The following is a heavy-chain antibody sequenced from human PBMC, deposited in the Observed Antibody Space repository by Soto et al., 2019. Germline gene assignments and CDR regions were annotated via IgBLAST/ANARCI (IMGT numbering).Heavy chain of an antibody. D-gene: IGHD3-22*01. Sequence: PGGSLRLSCAASGFTFSSYSMNWVRQAPGKGLEWVSSISSSSSYIYYADSVKGRFTISRDNAKNSLYLQMNSLRAEDTAVYYCARDLYDSSGYYMGYNWFDPWGQGTLFTVSS. J-gene: IGHJ5*02. CDR3: ARDLYDSSGYYMGYNWFDP. CDR1: GFTFSSYS. V-gene: IGHV3-21*01. CDR2: ISSSSSYI.